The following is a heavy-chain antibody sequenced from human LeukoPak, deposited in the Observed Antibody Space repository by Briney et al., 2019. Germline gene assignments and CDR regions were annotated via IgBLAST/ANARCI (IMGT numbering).Heavy chain of an antibody. CDR2: ISGSGGST. V-gene: IGHV3-23*01. CDR3: ARYYDTSGYPYYLDY. J-gene: IGHJ4*02. Sequence: PGGSLRLSCAASGFTFSSYAMSWVRQAPGKGLEWVSAISGSGGSTYYADSVKGRFTISRDNAKNSLYLEMTSLRAEDTAVYYCARYYDTSGYPYYLDYWGQGALVSVST. CDR1: GFTFSSYA. D-gene: IGHD3-22*01.